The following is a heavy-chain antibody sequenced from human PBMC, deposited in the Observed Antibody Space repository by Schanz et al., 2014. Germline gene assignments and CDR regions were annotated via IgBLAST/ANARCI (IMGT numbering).Heavy chain of an antibody. D-gene: IGHD3-10*01. J-gene: IGHJ5*02. CDR3: TTGQLWSGGGFDL. CDR2: IKSKFDGATT. V-gene: IGHV3-15*01. CDR1: GSTFSDAW. Sequence: EVQLVESGGGLVKPGGFLRLSCAASGSTFSDAWLSWVRQVPGKGLEWVGRIKSKFDGATTDYVAPVKGRFSRSRDDSTNTLYLQMSSLKMEDTAVYYCTTGQLWSGGGFDLWGQGALVTVSS.